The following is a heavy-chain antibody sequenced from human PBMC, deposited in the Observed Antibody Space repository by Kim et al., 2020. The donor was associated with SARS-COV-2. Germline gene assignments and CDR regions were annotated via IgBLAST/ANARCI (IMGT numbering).Heavy chain of an antibody. CDR1: GFTFEHYY. CDR3: ARVKTGTTPWFDS. Sequence: GGSLRLSCVASGFTFEHYYMSWVRQAPGKGLEWVAIIMQDGSDKFYVDSVKGRFTISRDNAKRSLYLQLNSLRVEDTAMYYCARVKTGTTPWFDSWGLGTLVTVSS. CDR2: IMQDGSDK. J-gene: IGHJ5*01. V-gene: IGHV3-7*01. D-gene: IGHD1-1*01.